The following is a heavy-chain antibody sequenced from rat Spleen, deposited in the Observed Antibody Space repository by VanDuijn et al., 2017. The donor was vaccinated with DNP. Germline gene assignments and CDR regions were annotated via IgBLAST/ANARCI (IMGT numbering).Heavy chain of an antibody. D-gene: IGHD1-12*01. Sequence: EVQLVESGGGLVQPGRSMKLSCAASGFTFSNYGMAWVRQAPTKGLEWVASISTGGGNTYYRDSVNGRFTISRDNAKSTLYLQMDSLRSEDTATYYCARQIYYYDAKAPFDYWGQGVMVTVSS. CDR2: ISTGGGNT. V-gene: IGHV5-25*01. J-gene: IGHJ2*01. CDR1: GFTFSNYG. CDR3: ARQIYYYDAKAPFDY.